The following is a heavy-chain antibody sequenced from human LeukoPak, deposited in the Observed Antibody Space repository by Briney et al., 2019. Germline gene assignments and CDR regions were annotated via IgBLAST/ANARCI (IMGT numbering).Heavy chain of an antibody. V-gene: IGHV4-59*01. CDR2: IYYSGST. Sequence: PSETLSLTCTVSGGSISSYYWSWIRQPPGKGLEWIGYIYYSGSTNYNPSLKSRVTISVDTSKNQFSLKLNSVTAADTAVYYCARDLQWELLRIDYWGQGTLVTVSS. CDR3: ARDLQWELLRIDY. CDR1: GGSISSYY. J-gene: IGHJ4*02. D-gene: IGHD1-26*01.